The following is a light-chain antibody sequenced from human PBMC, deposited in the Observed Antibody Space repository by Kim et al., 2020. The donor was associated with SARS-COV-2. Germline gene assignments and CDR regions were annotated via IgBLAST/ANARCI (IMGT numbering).Light chain of an antibody. CDR2: AAS. CDR1: QSIISTY. Sequence: IVLTQSPGTLSLSPGERATPPSRASQSIISTYLAWYQQKPGQAPRLLIYAASNRATGVPDRFSGSVSGTDFTLTISRLEPEDFAVYYCQQYGSASYTFGQGTKLEI. J-gene: IGKJ2*01. V-gene: IGKV3-20*01. CDR3: QQYGSASYT.